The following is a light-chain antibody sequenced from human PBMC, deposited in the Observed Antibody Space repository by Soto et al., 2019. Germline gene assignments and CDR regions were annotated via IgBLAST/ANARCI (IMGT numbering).Light chain of an antibody. V-gene: IGLV1-51*02. CDR1: SSNIGNNY. Sequence: QSALTQPPSVSAAPGQKVTISCSGSSSNIGNNYVSWYQHLPGTAPKLLIYENNKRPSGIPDRFSGSKSGTSGTLGITGLQTGDEADYYCGTWDSSLSAWVFGGGTKVTVL. CDR3: GTWDSSLSAWV. J-gene: IGLJ3*02. CDR2: ENN.